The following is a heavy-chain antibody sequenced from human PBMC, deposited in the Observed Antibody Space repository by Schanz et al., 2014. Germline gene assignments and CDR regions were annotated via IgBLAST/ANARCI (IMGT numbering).Heavy chain of an antibody. V-gene: IGHV3-11*05. CDR3: ARVDSGYDSHLYYYYYYMDV. D-gene: IGHD5-12*01. CDR2: ISGSSIHK. CDR1: GFTFSDYY. Sequence: ESGGDLVKPGGSLRLSCAASGFTFSDYYMAWIRQAPGKGLEWVSHISGSSIHKNYADSVKGRFSISRDNGETSVYLQINSLRVEDTAVYYCARVDSGYDSHLYYYYYYMDVWGKGTTVTVSS. J-gene: IGHJ6*03.